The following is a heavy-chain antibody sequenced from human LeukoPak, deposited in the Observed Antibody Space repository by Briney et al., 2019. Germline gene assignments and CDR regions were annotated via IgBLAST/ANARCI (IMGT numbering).Heavy chain of an antibody. CDR2: IKSKTDVGTT. CDR3: SRSGSYGY. Sequence: GGSLRLSCAASGLTFSNAWMTWVRQAPGKGLEWVGRIKSKTDVGTTDYGAPVKGRFTISRDDSTNTLYLQMNSLKTKDTAVYYCSRSGSYGYWGQGTLVTVSS. CDR1: GLTFSNAW. V-gene: IGHV3-15*01. J-gene: IGHJ4*02. D-gene: IGHD1-26*01.